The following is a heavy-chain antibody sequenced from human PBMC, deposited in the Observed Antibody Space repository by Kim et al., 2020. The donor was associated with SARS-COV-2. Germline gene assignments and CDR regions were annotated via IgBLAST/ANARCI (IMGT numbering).Heavy chain of an antibody. D-gene: IGHD6-19*01. J-gene: IGHJ4*02. Sequence: GGSLRLSCAASGFTFSSYAMNWVRLAPGKGLEWVSYISSSGSTIYYADSVKGRFTISRDNAKNSLYLQMNSLRAEHTAVYYCARDRVRYSSFVGPYYFDYWGQGTLVTVSS. V-gene: IGHV3-48*03. CDR3: ARDRVRYSSFVGPYYFDY. CDR1: GFTFSSYA. CDR2: ISSSGSTI.